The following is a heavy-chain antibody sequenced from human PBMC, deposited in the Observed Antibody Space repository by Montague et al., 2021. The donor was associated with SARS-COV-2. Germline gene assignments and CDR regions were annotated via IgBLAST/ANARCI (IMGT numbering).Heavy chain of an antibody. J-gene: IGHJ5*02. CDR3: ARQGDQLLLEYWFDP. V-gene: IGHV4-39*01. Sequence: SETLSLTYTVSGGSISSSSYYWGWIRQPPGKGLEWIGSIYYSGXTXYXXXXKXRVTISVDTSKNQFSLKLRSVTAADTAVYYCARQGDQLLLEYWFDPWGQGTLVTVSS. CDR1: GGSISSSSYY. D-gene: IGHD2-2*01. CDR2: IYYSGXT.